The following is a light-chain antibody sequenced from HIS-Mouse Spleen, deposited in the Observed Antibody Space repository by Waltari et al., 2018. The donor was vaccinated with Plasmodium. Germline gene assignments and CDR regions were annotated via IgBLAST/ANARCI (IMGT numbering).Light chain of an antibody. Sequence: QSALTQPPSVSRSPGQSVTISCTGTSSDVGGYNYVSWYQQHPVKAPKLMIYDFSKRPSGVLMRFSCSKSGNTASLTSSGLQAEDEADYYCCSYAGSYTYVFGTGTKVTVL. J-gene: IGLJ1*01. CDR3: CSYAGSYTYV. V-gene: IGLV2-11*01. CDR1: SSDVGGYNY. CDR2: DFS.